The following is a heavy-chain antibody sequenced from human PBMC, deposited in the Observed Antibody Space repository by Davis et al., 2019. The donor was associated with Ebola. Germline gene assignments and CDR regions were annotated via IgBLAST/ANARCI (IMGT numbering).Heavy chain of an antibody. D-gene: IGHD4-17*01. CDR1: GFIFSSYA. J-gene: IGHJ5*02. V-gene: IGHV3-23*01. CDR3: AKVHPPTTVTTGWFDP. Sequence: PGGSLRLSCAASGFIFSSYAMSWVRQAPGKGLEWVSSISVRSITYHADPVKGRSTISRDNSKNTLYLQMNSLRAEDTAVYYCAKVHPPTTVTTGWFDPWGQETLVTVSS. CDR2: ISVRSIT.